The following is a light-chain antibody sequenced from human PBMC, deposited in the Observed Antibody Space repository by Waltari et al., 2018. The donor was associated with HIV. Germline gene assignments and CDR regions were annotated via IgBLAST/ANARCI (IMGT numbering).Light chain of an antibody. CDR2: KDS. J-gene: IGLJ3*02. CDR1: ALSKPY. CDR3: QSTDTSGTYWV. V-gene: IGLV3-25*03. Sequence: SYELTQPPSVSVSPGLTARITCSGEALSKPYASWYQQKPGQAPVLMINKDSERPSGIPERFSGSSSGTTVTLTISGVQAEDEADYYCQSTDTSGTYWVFGGGTKLTVL.